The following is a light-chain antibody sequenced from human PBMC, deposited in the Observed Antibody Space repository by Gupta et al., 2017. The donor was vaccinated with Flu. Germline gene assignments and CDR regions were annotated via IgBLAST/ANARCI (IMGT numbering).Light chain of an antibody. CDR3: WQSLQTPWA. CDR2: EGS. J-gene: IGKJ1*01. V-gene: IGKV2D-29*01. Sequence: ILMTQTPLFLSVSSSQPASIFCKSSQSFLHSDNKNYLYWFLQKPGHPPQPLIYEGSTRFSGVPDRFSGSGSGTDFTLEISRVEAEDVGTYYCWQSLQTPWAFGQGTKVELE. CDR1: QSFLHSDNKNY.